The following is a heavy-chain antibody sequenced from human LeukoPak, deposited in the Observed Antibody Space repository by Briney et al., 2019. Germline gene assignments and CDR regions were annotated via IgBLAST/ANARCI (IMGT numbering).Heavy chain of an antibody. CDR2: IYYSGST. CDR3: AREGYYYDSSGYYVPHAFDI. Sequence: SETLSLTCTVSGGSISSYYWSWIRQPPGKGLEWIGYIYYSGSTNYNPSLKSRVTMSVDTSKNQFSLKLSSVTAADTAVYYCAREGYYYDSSGYYVPHAFDIWGQGTMVTVSS. D-gene: IGHD3-22*01. V-gene: IGHV4-59*12. CDR1: GGSISSYY. J-gene: IGHJ3*02.